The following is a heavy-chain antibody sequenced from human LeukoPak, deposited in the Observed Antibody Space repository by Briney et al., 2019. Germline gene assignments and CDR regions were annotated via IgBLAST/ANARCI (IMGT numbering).Heavy chain of an antibody. D-gene: IGHD1-26*01. CDR1: GFTFSNYW. J-gene: IGHJ4*02. V-gene: IGHV3-74*03. CDR2: INSDGSNT. Sequence: AGGSLRLSCAASGFTFSNYWMHWVRQAPGKGLVWVARINSDGSNTPYADSVKGRFTISRDNANNTLYLQMHSLRAEDTAVYYCVRPQCSGSRLDSWGQGTLVTVSS. CDR3: VRPQCSGSRLDS.